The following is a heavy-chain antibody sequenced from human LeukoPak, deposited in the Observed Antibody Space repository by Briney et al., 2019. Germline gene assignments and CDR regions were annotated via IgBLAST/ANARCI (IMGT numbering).Heavy chain of an antibody. J-gene: IGHJ4*02. CDR3: ARGGPYGDYSH. CDR2: IIPILGIA. V-gene: IGHV1-69*04. CDR1: GGTFSSYA. Sequence: ASVKVSCKASGGTFSSYAISWVRQAPGQGLEWMGRIIPILGIANYAQKFQGRVTITVDKSTSTAYMELSSLRSEDTAVYYCARGGPYGDYSHWGQGTLVTVSS. D-gene: IGHD4-17*01.